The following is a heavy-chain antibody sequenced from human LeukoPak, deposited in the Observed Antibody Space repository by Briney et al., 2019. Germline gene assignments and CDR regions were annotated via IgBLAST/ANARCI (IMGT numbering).Heavy chain of an antibody. CDR2: ISGSGDRT. CDR1: GFTFSSSG. V-gene: IGHV3-23*01. D-gene: IGHD1-26*01. J-gene: IGHJ6*03. CDR3: AKDLATKNYYYYYMDV. Sequence: GGTLRLSCAASGFTFSSSGMIWVRQAPGKGLEWVSAISGSGDRTYHADSVKGRFTISRDNSKNTLYLQMNSLRAEDTAVYYCAKDLATKNYYYYYMDVWGKGTTVTVSS.